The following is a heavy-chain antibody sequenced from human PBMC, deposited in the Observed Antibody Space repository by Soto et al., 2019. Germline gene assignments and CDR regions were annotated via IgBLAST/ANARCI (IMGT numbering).Heavy chain of an antibody. V-gene: IGHV4-39*01. J-gene: IGHJ6*02. Sequence: SETLSLTCTVSGGSISSGGYYWSWIRQHPGKGLEWIGSIYYSGSTYYNPSLKSRVTISVDTSKNQFSLKLSSVTAADTAVYYCARPGSSWFDYYYYGMDVWGQGTTVTVSS. CDR2: IYYSGST. D-gene: IGHD6-13*01. CDR1: GGSISSGGYY. CDR3: ARPGSSWFDYYYYGMDV.